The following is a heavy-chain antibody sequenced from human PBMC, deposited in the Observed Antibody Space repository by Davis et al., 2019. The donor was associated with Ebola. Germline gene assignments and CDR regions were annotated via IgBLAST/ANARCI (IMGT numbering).Heavy chain of an antibody. V-gene: IGHV4-34*01. Sequence: SETLSLTCAVYGGSFSDYYWSWIRQPPGKGLEWIGEINHSGSTNYSPSLKSRVTISIGTSKNQFSLRLNSVAAADTAVYYCARGDFRGNERDYWGQGTLVTVSS. J-gene: IGHJ4*02. CDR3: ARGDFRGNERDY. D-gene: IGHD4-23*01. CDR1: GGSFSDYY. CDR2: INHSGST.